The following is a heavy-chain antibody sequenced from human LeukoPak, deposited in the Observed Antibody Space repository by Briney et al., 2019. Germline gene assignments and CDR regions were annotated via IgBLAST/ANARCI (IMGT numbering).Heavy chain of an antibody. CDR3: ARETDYYGSGARIDY. D-gene: IGHD3-10*01. Sequence: GGSLRLSCAASGFTFSSYSMNWVRQAPGKGLEWVSSISSSSSYIYYADSVKGRFTISRDNAKNSLYLQMNSLRAEDTAVYYCARETDYYGSGARIDYWGQGTLVTVSS. J-gene: IGHJ4*02. CDR1: GFTFSSYS. CDR2: ISSSSSYI. V-gene: IGHV3-21*01.